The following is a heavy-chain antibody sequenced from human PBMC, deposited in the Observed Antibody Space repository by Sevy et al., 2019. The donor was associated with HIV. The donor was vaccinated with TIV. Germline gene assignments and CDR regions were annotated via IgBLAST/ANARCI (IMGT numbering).Heavy chain of an antibody. CDR2: ITGSGGTT. J-gene: IGHJ4*02. V-gene: IGHV3-23*01. D-gene: IGHD3-10*01. CDR1: GFTFNTYA. Sequence: GGSLRLSCAASGFTFNTYAMNWVRQAPGKGLEWVSTITGSGGTTYYADSVKGRFAISRDNSKNTLYLQMNSLKVEDTDIYYCSRGLYGFDYWGQGTLVTVSS. CDR3: SRGLYGFDY.